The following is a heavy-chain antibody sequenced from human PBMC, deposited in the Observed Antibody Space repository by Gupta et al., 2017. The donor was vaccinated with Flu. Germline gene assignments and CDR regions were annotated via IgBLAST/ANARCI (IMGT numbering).Heavy chain of an antibody. J-gene: IGHJ4*02. Sequence: EVQLVESGGGPVQPGESLRLSCAASGFTFSSYTMNWVRQAPGKGLEWVSSISSSSVYIYYADSLKGRFTISRDNAKNSLYLQMNSVRAEDTAVYYCARGTDYDYGDYAAYWGQGTLVTVSS. V-gene: IGHV3-21*01. CDR3: ARGTDYDYGDYAAY. D-gene: IGHD4-17*01. CDR1: GFTFSSYT. CDR2: ISSSSVYI.